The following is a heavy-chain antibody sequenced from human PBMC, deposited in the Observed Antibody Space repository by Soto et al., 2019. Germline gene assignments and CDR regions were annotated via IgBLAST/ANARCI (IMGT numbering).Heavy chain of an antibody. Sequence: SETLSLTCAVSRGSISSGGYSWSWIRQPPGKGLEWIGFIYHTGSTYYNPSLESRVTISVDRSKNQLYLRLSPVTAADTAVYYCARDNTGSLDSWGQGTLVTVSS. CDR3: ARDNTGSLDS. V-gene: IGHV4-30-2*01. D-gene: IGHD3-10*01. CDR2: IYHTGST. J-gene: IGHJ5*01. CDR1: RGSISSGGYS.